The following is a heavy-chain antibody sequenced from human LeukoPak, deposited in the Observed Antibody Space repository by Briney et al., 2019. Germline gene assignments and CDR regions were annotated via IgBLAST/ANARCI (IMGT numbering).Heavy chain of an antibody. D-gene: IGHD2-8*01. Sequence: PGGSLRLSCAASGFTFSSYGMHWVRKAPGKGLEYVSAISGNGGNTYYANSVKGRFTISRDNSMYTLYLQMGSLRADDMAVYYCARAGEYCSNGVCYGYFDYWGQGTLVTVSS. CDR1: GFTFSSYG. V-gene: IGHV3-64*01. J-gene: IGHJ4*02. CDR3: ARAGEYCSNGVCYGYFDY. CDR2: ISGNGGNT.